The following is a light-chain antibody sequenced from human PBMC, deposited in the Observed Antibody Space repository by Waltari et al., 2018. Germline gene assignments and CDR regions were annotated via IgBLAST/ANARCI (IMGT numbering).Light chain of an antibody. J-gene: IGKJ1*01. V-gene: IGKV3D-15*01. CDR3: QQYDHWPWT. CDR1: QSVRST. CDR2: GTS. Sequence: DIVMTPSPATLSLSPGESAPLSCRASQSVRSTFAWFQQKPGQPPRLLIYGTSTRATGIPARFSGSGSGTEFSLTISSLQPEDFATYYCQQYDHWPWTFGQGTRVEAK.